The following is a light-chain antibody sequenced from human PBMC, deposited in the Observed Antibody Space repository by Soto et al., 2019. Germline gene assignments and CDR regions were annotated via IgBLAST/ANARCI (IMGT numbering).Light chain of an antibody. J-gene: IGKJ4*01. V-gene: IGKV4-1*01. CDR2: WAS. CDR3: QQYYSTPLT. Sequence: DIVMTQSPDSLAVSLGERATINCKSSQSVLYSSNNKNYLAWYQQKPGQPPKLLIYWASTRESGVPDRVSGSGSGTDFTLTISSLQAEDVAVYYCQQYYSTPLTFGGGNKVEIK. CDR1: QSVLYSSNNKNY.